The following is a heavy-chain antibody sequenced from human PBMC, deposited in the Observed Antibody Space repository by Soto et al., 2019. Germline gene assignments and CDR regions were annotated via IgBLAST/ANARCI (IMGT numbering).Heavy chain of an antibody. V-gene: IGHV3-23*01. Sequence: EVQLLESGGGLVQPGGSLRLSCAASGFTFSSYAMSWVRQPPGKGLEWVSAIRGSGGSTYYAASVKGPFTISRDNAKNNRYWRVNGLRAGATAVSYGAKDAGGEGGDYGDYDHLFDYWGQGTLVTVSS. CDR3: AKDAGGEGGDYGDYDHLFDY. CDR2: IRGSGGST. D-gene: IGHD4-17*01. CDR1: GFTFSSYA. J-gene: IGHJ4*02.